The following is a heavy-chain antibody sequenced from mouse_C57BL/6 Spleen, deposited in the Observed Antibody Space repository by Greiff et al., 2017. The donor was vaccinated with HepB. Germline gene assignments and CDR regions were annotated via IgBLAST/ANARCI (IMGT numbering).Heavy chain of an antibody. CDR3: AREGAYDYAQFAY. CDR2: IYPGSGNT. D-gene: IGHD2-4*01. Sequence: QVQLQQSGAELVRPGASVKLSCKASGYTFTDYYINWVKQRPGQGLEWIARIYPGSGNTYYNEKFKGKATLTAEKSSSTAYMQLSSLTSEDSAVYFCAREGAYDYAQFAYWGQGTLVTVSA. CDR1: GYTFTDYY. J-gene: IGHJ3*01. V-gene: IGHV1-76*01.